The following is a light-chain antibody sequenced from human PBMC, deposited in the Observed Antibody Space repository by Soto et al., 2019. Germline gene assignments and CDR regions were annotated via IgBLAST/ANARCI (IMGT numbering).Light chain of an antibody. CDR2: EVT. CDR1: SSDVGGYNY. CDR3: TSFTFSSTWV. J-gene: IGLJ3*02. V-gene: IGLV2-14*01. Sequence: QAASVSGSPGQSITISCTGTSSDVGGYNYVSWYQQYPGKAPKLMIHEVTNRPSGVSNRFSGSKSGNTASLTISGLQAEDEADYYCTSFTFSSTWVFGGGTKVTVL.